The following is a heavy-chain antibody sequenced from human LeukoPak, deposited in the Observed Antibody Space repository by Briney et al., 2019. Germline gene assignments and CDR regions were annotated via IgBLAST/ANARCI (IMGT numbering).Heavy chain of an antibody. CDR2: IYYSGST. CDR3: ARGYRNWNHWFDP. Sequence: SETLSLTCTVSGGSISSYYWSWIRQPPGKGLEWIGYIYYSGSTNYNPSLKSRVTISVDTSKNQFSLKLSSVTAADTAVYYCARGYRNWNHWFDPWGQGTLVTVSS. V-gene: IGHV4-59*01. D-gene: IGHD5-24*01. J-gene: IGHJ5*02. CDR1: GGSISSYY.